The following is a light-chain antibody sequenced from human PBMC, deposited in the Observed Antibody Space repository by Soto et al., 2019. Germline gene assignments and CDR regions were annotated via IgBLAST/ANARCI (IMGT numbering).Light chain of an antibody. V-gene: IGLV1-47*01. CDR3: AVWDDSLSGVV. CDR2: GND. Sequence: QSVLTQPPSASRTPGQTVTISCSGSRSNIGSNSIYWLQQLPGAAPKLLIFGNDQRPSGVPDRFSGSKSGTSASLAISGLRSEDEGDYCCAVWDDSLSGVVFGGGTKLTVL. J-gene: IGLJ3*02. CDR1: RSNIGSNS.